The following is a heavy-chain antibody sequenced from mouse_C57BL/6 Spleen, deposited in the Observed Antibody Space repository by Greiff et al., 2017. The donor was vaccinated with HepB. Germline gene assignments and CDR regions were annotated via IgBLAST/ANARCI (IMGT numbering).Heavy chain of an antibody. Sequence: QVQLKESGPGLVQPSQSLSITCTVSGFSLTSYGVHWVRQSPGKGLEWLGVIWRGGSTDYNAAFMSRLSITKDNSNSQVFFKMNSLQADDTAIYYCAKNDWDLYAMDYWGQGTSVTVSS. J-gene: IGHJ4*01. CDR1: GFSLTSYG. D-gene: IGHD4-1*01. V-gene: IGHV2-5*01. CDR2: IWRGGST. CDR3: AKNDWDLYAMDY.